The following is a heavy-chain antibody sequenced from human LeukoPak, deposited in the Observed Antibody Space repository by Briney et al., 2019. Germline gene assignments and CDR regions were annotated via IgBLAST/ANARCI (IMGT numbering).Heavy chain of an antibody. Sequence: GGSLRLSCAASGFTFSSYAMSWVRQAPGKGLEWVLAISGSGGSTYYADSVKGRFTISRDNSKNTLYLQMNSLRAEDTAVYYCAKGYGDYPYYFDYWGQGTLVTVSS. J-gene: IGHJ4*02. D-gene: IGHD4-17*01. CDR3: AKGYGDYPYYFDY. CDR1: GFTFSSYA. V-gene: IGHV3-23*01. CDR2: ISGSGGST.